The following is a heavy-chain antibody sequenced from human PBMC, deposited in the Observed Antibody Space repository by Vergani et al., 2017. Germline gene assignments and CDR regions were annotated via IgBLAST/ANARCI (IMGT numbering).Heavy chain of an antibody. V-gene: IGHV1-2*02. CDR1: GYTFTSYY. Sequence: QVQLVQSGAEVKKPGASVKVSCKASGYTFTSYYMHWVRQAPGQGLEWMGWINPNSGGTNYAQKFQGRVTMTRDTSISTAYMELSRLRSDGTAVYYCARELIVVVTAIDYWGQGTLVTVSS. CDR2: INPNSGGT. D-gene: IGHD2-21*02. CDR3: ARELIVVVTAIDY. J-gene: IGHJ4*02.